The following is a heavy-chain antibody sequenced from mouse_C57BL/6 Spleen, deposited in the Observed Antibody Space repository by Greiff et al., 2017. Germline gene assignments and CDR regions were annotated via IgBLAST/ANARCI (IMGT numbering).Heavy chain of an antibody. D-gene: IGHD3-2*02. CDR1: GYTFTSYW. CDR3: ARGTAQATGCAY. J-gene: IGHJ3*01. V-gene: IGHV1-59*01. CDR2: IDPSDSYT. Sequence: QVQLQQPGAELVRPGTSVKLSCKASGYTFTSYWMHWVKQRPGQGLEWIGVIDPSDSYTNYNQKFKGKATLTVDTSSSTAYMQLSSLTSEDSAVYYCARGTAQATGCAYWGQGTLVTVSA.